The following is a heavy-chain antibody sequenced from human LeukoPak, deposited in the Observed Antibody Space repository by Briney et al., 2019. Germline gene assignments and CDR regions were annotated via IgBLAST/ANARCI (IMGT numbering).Heavy chain of an antibody. J-gene: IGHJ4*02. CDR3: ARGVGATHYFDY. Sequence: SETLSLTCTVSGGSLSSYYWSWIRQPPGKGLEWIGYIYYSGSTNYNPSLKSRVTISVDTSKNQFSLKLSSVTAADTAVYYCARGVGATHYFDYWGQGTLVTVSS. CDR1: GGSLSSYY. V-gene: IGHV4-59*01. D-gene: IGHD1-26*01. CDR2: IYYSGST.